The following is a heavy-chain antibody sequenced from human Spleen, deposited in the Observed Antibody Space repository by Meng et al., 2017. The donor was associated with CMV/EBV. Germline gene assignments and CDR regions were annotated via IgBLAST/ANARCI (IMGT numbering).Heavy chain of an antibody. J-gene: IGHJ6*01. CDR3: AHSKAGGLYGMDV. V-gene: IGHV1-18*01. D-gene: IGHD3-10*01. CDR2: ISGHNSNT. CDR1: GYTFTTYG. Sequence: ASVKVSCKVSGYTFTTYGISGVRQVPGQGLEYVGWISGHNSNTKYVQKFQGRVAMTTDTSTSTAYMELRSLRPDDTAVYYCAHSKAGGLYGMDVWGQGTTVTVSS.